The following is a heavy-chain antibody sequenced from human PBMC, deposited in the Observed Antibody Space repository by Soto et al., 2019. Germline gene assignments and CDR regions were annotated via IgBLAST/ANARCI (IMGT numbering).Heavy chain of an antibody. CDR2: IYYSGST. CDR1: GGSISSSSYY. CDR3: AKSPQTTSKSYCYMAA. Sequence: PSETLSLTCTVSGGSISSSSYYWGWIRQPPGKGLEWIGSIYYSGSTNYNPSLKSRVTISVDPSKNQFSLKLSSVTAADTVVFYCAKSPQTTSKSYCYMAAGAKGPTVPSSS. V-gene: IGHV4-39*07. D-gene: IGHD1-7*01. J-gene: IGHJ6*03.